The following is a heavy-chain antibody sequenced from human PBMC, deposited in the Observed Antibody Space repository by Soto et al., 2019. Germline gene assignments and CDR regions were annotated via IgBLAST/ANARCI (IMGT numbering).Heavy chain of an antibody. J-gene: IGHJ4*02. CDR3: ARVGGYGGGY. D-gene: IGHD5-12*01. Sequence: QVQLQQWGAGLLKPSETLSLTCAVYGGSFSGYYWSWIRQPPGKGLEWIGEINHSGSTNYNPSLKSRVTISVDTSKNQFSLKLSSVTAADTAVYYCARVGGYGGGYWGQGTLVTVSS. V-gene: IGHV4-34*01. CDR1: GGSFSGYY. CDR2: INHSGST.